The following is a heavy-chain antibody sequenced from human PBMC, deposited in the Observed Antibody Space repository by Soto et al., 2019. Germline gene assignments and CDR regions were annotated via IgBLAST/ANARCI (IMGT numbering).Heavy chain of an antibody. Sequence: SETLSLTCSASGGSITSSSHFWGWVRQPPGKGLEWIGTIYFTGNTYYTPSLKSRLTMPIDTSKNEFSLRLNSVTAADTAVYYCAGQTFTIAAASYGRSNWFDPWGPGTLVTVSS. CDR1: GGSITSSSHF. J-gene: IGHJ5*02. V-gene: IGHV4-39*01. CDR3: AGQTFTIAAASYGRSNWFDP. D-gene: IGHD6-25*01. CDR2: IYFTGNT.